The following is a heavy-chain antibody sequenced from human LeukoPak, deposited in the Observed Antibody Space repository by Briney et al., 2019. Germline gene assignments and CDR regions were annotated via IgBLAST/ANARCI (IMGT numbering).Heavy chain of an antibody. CDR1: GGSFSGYY. J-gene: IGHJ3*02. V-gene: IGHV4-34*01. CDR3: ARDRGDYCSGGSCYGVAFDI. D-gene: IGHD2-15*01. Sequence: PSETLSLTCAVYGGSFSGYYWSWIRQPPGKGLEWIGEINHSGSTNYNPSLKSRVTISVDTSKNQFSLKLSSVTAADTAVYYCARDRGDYCSGGSCYGVAFDIWGQGTMVTVSS. CDR2: INHSGST.